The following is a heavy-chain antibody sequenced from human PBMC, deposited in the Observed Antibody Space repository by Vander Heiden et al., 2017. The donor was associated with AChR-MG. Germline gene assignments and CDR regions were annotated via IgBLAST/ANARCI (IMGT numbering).Heavy chain of an antibody. CDR1: GFTFSSYA. Sequence: EVQLLESGGGLVQPGGSLRLSCAASGFTFSSYAMSWVRQAPGKGLEWVSAISGSGGSTYYADSVKGRFTISRDNSKNTLYLQMNSLRAEDTAVYYCAKPLFLWFRETIRPDYWGQGTLVTVSS. D-gene: IGHD3-10*01. J-gene: IGHJ4*02. V-gene: IGHV3-23*01. CDR2: ISGSGGST. CDR3: AKPLFLWFRETIRPDY.